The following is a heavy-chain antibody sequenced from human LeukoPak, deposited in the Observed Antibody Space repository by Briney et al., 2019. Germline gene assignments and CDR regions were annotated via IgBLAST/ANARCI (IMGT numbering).Heavy chain of an antibody. Sequence: PGGSLRLSCAASGFTFTSYAMNWVRQAPGKGLEWVSTISGSGSSTYYVDSVKGRFTISRDNSKNTVYLQINSLRAEDTAVYYCARDQGGTISVFDYWGQGTLVTVSS. CDR1: GFTFTSYA. D-gene: IGHD1-1*01. J-gene: IGHJ4*02. V-gene: IGHV3-23*01. CDR2: ISGSGSST. CDR3: ARDQGGTISVFDY.